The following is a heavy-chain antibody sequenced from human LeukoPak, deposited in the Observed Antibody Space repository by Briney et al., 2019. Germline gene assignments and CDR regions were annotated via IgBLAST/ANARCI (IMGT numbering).Heavy chain of an antibody. V-gene: IGHV3-7*01. D-gene: IGHD6-25*01. J-gene: IGHJ3*02. CDR3: ARDALISAKTPDAFDI. CDR2: IKQDGSEK. CDR1: GFTFCSYW. Sequence: GGSLRLSCAASGFTFCSYWMSWVRQAPGQWREWVANIKQDGSEKYYVDSVKGRFTISRDNAKNSLYLQMNSLRAEYTAVYCCARDALISAKTPDAFDIRGQGTMVTVSS.